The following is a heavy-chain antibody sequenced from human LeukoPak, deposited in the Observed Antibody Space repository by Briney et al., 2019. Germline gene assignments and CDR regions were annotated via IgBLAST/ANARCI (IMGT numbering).Heavy chain of an antibody. Sequence: PSETLSLTCAVYGGSFSGYYWSWIRQPPGKGLEWIGEINHSGSTNYNPSLKSRVTISVDTSKNQFSLRLSSVTAAGTAVYYCATEYSSSSDYFDYWGQGTLVTVSS. CDR1: GGSFSGYY. V-gene: IGHV4-34*01. CDR3: ATEYSSSSDYFDY. D-gene: IGHD6-6*01. J-gene: IGHJ4*02. CDR2: INHSGST.